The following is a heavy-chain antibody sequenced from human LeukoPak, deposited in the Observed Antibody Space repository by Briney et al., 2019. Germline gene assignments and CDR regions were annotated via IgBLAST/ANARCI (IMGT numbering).Heavy chain of an antibody. J-gene: IGHJ4*02. CDR1: GYTFTGYY. CDR2: INPNSGGT. D-gene: IGHD3-22*01. Sequence: ASVKVSCKASGYTFTGYYMHWVRQAPGQGLEWMGWINPNSGGTNYAQKFQGRVTMTRDTSISTAYMELSRLRSDDTAVYYCARVGNGITMIVVVPDYWGQGTLVTVSS. V-gene: IGHV1-2*02. CDR3: ARVGNGITMIVVVPDY.